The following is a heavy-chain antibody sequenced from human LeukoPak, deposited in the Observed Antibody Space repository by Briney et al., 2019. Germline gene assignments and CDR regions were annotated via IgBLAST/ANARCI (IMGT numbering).Heavy chain of an antibody. D-gene: IGHD3-10*01. V-gene: IGHV3-23*01. CDR2: ISGSGGSR. J-gene: IGHJ4*02. CDR3: AKDLVTGSLDY. CDR1: GFTFSSYA. Sequence: GGSLRLSCAASGFTFSSYAMTWVRQAPGKGLEWVSSISGSGGSRDYADSVKGRFTISRDNSKNTLYLQMTSLRAEDTAVYYCAKDLVTGSLDYWGRGTLVTVSS.